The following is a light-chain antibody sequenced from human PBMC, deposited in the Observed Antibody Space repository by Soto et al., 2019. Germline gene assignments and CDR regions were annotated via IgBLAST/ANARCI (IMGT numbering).Light chain of an antibody. J-gene: IGKJ3*01. V-gene: IGKV2-28*01. CDR2: LAS. Sequence: DIVMTQSPLSLSVTPGEAASISCKCSQSLLHRNGNNYLDWYLQKPGQSPQLLISLASNRACGVPDRFSGSGSGTDFILHISRVEAEDFGVYYCMQALQTSFTFGPGTKVDL. CDR1: QSLLHRNGNNY. CDR3: MQALQTSFT.